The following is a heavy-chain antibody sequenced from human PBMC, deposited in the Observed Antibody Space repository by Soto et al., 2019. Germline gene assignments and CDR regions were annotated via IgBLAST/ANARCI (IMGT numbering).Heavy chain of an antibody. J-gene: IGHJ5*02. CDR1: GFTFSSYA. CDR3: ARDRLDVFTIFGVVPGWFDP. Sequence: PGGSLRLSCAASGFTFSSYAMHWVRQAPGKGLEWVAVISYDGSNKYYADSVKGRFTISRDNSKNTLYLQMNSLRAEDTAVYYCARDRLDVFTIFGVVPGWFDPWGQGTLVSVSS. D-gene: IGHD3-3*01. CDR2: ISYDGSNK. V-gene: IGHV3-30-3*01.